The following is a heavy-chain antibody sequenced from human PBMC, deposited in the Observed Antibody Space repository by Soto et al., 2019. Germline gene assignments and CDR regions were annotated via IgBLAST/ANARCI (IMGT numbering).Heavy chain of an antibody. Sequence: QVQLVESGGGVVQPGRSLRLSCAASGITFSSYGMHWVRQAPGKGLEWVAVISYDGTNKYYGDSVKGRFTISRDNSKNTLYMEMNSLRDEDTAVYYCAKAPAYCVGGNCFDYWGQGTLVTVSS. V-gene: IGHV3-30*18. CDR1: GITFSSYG. CDR2: ISYDGTNK. CDR3: AKAPAYCVGGNCFDY. D-gene: IGHD2-15*01. J-gene: IGHJ4*02.